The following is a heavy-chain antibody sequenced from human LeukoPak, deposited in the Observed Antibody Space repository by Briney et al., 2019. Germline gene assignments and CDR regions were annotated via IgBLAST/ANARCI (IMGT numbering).Heavy chain of an antibody. CDR3: ARGHCTNAVCHSNHDY. D-gene: IGHD2-8*01. V-gene: IGHV1-2*02. Sequence: ASVKVSCKASGYTFTGYYMHWVRQAPGQGLEWMGWINPNSGGTNYAQKFQGRVTMTRDTSISTAYVELSGLRSDDTAVYYCARGHCTNAVCHSNHDYWGQGTLVTVSS. CDR1: GYTFTGYY. J-gene: IGHJ4*02. CDR2: INPNSGGT.